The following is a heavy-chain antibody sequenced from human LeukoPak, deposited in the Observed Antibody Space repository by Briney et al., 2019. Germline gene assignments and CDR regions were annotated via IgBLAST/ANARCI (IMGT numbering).Heavy chain of an antibody. CDR1: GDSVSSNSAA. CDR2: TYYRSKWYN. CDR3: ARDVLLWFGESSNAFDI. D-gene: IGHD3-10*01. J-gene: IGHJ3*02. Sequence: SQTLSLTCATSGDSVSSNSAAWNWIRQSPSRGLEWLGRTYYRSKWYNDYAVSVKSRITINPDTSKNQFSLQLNSVTPEDTAVYYCARDVLLWFGESSNAFDIWGQGTMVTVSS. V-gene: IGHV6-1*01.